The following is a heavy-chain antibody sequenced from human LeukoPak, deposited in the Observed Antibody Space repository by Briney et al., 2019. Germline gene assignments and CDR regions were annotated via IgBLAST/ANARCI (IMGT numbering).Heavy chain of an antibody. Sequence: ASVTVSFTASGYTFTGYYMHWVRQAPGQGLEWMGRINPNSGGTNYAQKFQGRVTMTRDTSISTAYMELSRLRSDDTAVYYCARLGLRLGESARVDYWGQGTLVTVSS. CDR1: GYTFTGYY. CDR3: ARLGLRLGESARVDY. V-gene: IGHV1-2*06. D-gene: IGHD3-16*01. CDR2: INPNSGGT. J-gene: IGHJ4*02.